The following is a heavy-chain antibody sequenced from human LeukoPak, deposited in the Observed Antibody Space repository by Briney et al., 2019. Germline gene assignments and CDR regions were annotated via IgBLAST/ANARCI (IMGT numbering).Heavy chain of an antibody. V-gene: IGHV3-21*01. CDR2: ISSSSYI. Sequence: GGSLRLSCAASGFTFSSYSMNWVRQAPGKGLEWVSSISSSSYIYYADSVKGRFTISRDNAKNSLYLQMNSLRAEDTAVYYCAREDYDSSGYQEFDYWGQGTLVTVSS. D-gene: IGHD3-22*01. CDR1: GFTFSSYS. J-gene: IGHJ4*02. CDR3: AREDYDSSGYQEFDY.